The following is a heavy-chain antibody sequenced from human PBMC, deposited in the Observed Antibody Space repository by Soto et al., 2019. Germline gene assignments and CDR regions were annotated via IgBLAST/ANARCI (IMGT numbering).Heavy chain of an antibody. CDR1: GFTFSSYS. V-gene: IGHV3-21*01. CDR3: ARDYCNSTSCYTTYGMDV. J-gene: IGHJ6*02. Sequence: GGSLRLSCAASGFTFSSYSMNWVRQAPGKGLEWVSSISSSSSYIYYADSVKGRFTISRDNAKNSLYLQMNSLRAEDTAVYYCARDYCNSTSCYTTYGMDVWGQGTTVTVSS. D-gene: IGHD2-2*02. CDR2: ISSSSSYI.